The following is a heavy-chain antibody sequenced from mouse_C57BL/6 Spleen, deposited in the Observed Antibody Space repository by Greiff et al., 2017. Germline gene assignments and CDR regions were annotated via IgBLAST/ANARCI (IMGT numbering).Heavy chain of an antibody. J-gene: IGHJ2*01. CDR1: GFTFSSYT. CDR3: ARQGGRDYYGSSFFDY. D-gene: IGHD1-1*01. Sequence: EVQRVESGGGLVKPGGSLKLSCAASGFTFSSYTMSWVRQTPEKRLEWVATISGGGGNTYYPDSVKGRFTISRDNAKNTLYLQMSSLRSEDTALYYCARQGGRDYYGSSFFDYWGQGTTLTVFS. V-gene: IGHV5-9*01. CDR2: ISGGGGNT.